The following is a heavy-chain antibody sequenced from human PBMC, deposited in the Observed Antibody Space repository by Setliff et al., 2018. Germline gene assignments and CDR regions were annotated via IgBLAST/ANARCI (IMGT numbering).Heavy chain of an antibody. V-gene: IGHV4-61*02. J-gene: IGHJ4*02. CDR2: VYTSGRT. CDR1: GGSISSGRYY. D-gene: IGHD3-10*01. CDR3: ARLRYYGSGSYLDY. Sequence: ASETLSLTCTVSGGSISSGRYYWSWIRQPAGKGLEWIGRVYTSGRTDYNPSLKSRVTISVDTSKNQFSLKLSSVTAADTAVYYCARLRYYGSGSYLDYWGQGTLVTVSS.